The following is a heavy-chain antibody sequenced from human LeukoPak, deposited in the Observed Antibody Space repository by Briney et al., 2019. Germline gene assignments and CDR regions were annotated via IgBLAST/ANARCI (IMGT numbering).Heavy chain of an antibody. CDR3: AKDTGGNGAYFYAMDV. D-gene: IGHD4-23*01. CDR1: GFTFSSYG. Sequence: GRSLRLSCAASGFTFSSYGMHWVRQAPGKGLEWVSAINWNSDTKAYADSVKGRFTISRDRARNSLYLQMDSLRPEDTASYYCAKDTGGNGAYFYAMDVWGQGTSVTVSS. J-gene: IGHJ6*02. V-gene: IGHV3-9*01. CDR2: INWNSDTK.